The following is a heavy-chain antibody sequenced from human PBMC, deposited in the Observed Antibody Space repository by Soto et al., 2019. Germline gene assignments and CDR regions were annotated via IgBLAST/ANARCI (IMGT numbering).Heavy chain of an antibody. D-gene: IGHD3-22*01. CDR2: ISNSGNLV. CDR1: GFSFSDYY. Sequence: QVQLVESGGGLVTPGGSLRLSCVDSGFSFSDYYMSWIRQAPGKGLEWISFISNSGNLVNYADSVKGRFTISRDNAKRSLFLQMNSLRAEDSAVYYCARSGYARTFDHWRQGTLVTVSS. V-gene: IGHV3-11*01. CDR3: ARSGYARTFDH. J-gene: IGHJ4*02.